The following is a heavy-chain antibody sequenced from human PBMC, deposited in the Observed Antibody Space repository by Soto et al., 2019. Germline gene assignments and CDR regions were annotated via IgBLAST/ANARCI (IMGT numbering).Heavy chain of an antibody. CDR1: GYAISSGFY. Sequence: PSETLSLTCDVSGYAISSGFYWAWIRQPPGKRLEWIGNIYHTGTTYYNPSLKSRVTMSVDTSKNQFSLRLSSVTAADTAVYYCVTTTAYCTGISCYDFDYWGQGTLVTVSS. CDR3: VTTTAYCTGISCYDFDY. J-gene: IGHJ4*02. V-gene: IGHV4-38-2*01. D-gene: IGHD2-2*01. CDR2: IYHTGTT.